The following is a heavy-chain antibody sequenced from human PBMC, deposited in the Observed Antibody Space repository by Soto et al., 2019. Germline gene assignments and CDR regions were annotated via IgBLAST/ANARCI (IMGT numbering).Heavy chain of an antibody. V-gene: IGHV4-34*01. J-gene: IGHJ4*02. CDR2: INHSGST. D-gene: IGHD2-15*01. Sequence: QVQLQQWGAGLLKPSETLSLTCAVYGGSFSGYYWSWIRQPPGKGLEWIGEINHSGSTNYNPSLKRRVTISVDTSKIQFSLKLISLTAADTAVYYCARLNSAGTSRPSHWGQGTLVTVSS. CDR3: ARLNSAGTSRPSH. CDR1: GGSFSGYY.